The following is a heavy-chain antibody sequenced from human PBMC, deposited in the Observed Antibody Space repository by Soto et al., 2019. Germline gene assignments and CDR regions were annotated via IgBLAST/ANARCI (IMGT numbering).Heavy chain of an antibody. J-gene: IGHJ4*02. D-gene: IGHD6-6*01. CDR1: NDSISNYY. V-gene: IGHV4-59*01. CDR3: ARAVGAPFYYLDF. Sequence: ASETLSLTCAFSNDSISNYYLSLILQPPGKLLEWIGYIHSSVSTDYNPSLKSRVSISGDTSKSQFSLKLSSVTAADTAVYYCARAVGAPFYYLDFWGQGTLVTVSS. CDR2: IHSSVST.